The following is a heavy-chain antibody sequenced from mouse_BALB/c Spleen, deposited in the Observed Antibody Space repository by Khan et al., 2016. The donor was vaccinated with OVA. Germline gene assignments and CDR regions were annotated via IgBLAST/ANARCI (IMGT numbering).Heavy chain of an antibody. D-gene: IGHD1-1*01. CDR3: ASGRLLLRYPDYFDY. J-gene: IGHJ2*01. CDR1: GYSITSDYA. V-gene: IGHV3-2*02. CDR2: LSYSGST. Sequence: EVQLQESGPRLLKPSQSLSLTCTVTGYSITSDYAWNWIRQFPGNKLEWVAYLSYSGSTTYRPSLRSRISIIRDTSKNQFFLQLHSVNTQDTANSYCASGRLLLRYPDYFDYWGQGTTLTGSS.